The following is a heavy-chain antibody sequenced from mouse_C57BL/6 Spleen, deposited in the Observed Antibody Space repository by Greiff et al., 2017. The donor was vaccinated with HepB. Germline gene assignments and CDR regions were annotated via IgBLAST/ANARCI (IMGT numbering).Heavy chain of an antibody. CDR3: ARSIVTTTFDV. D-gene: IGHD2-5*01. CDR1: GYTFTDYY. Sequence: EVQLQQSGPELVKPGASVKISCKASGYTFTDYYMNWVKQSHGKSLEWIGDINPNNGGTSYNQKFKGKATLTVDKSSSTAYMELRSLTSEDSAVYYCARSIVTTTFDVWGTGTTVTVSS. J-gene: IGHJ1*03. CDR2: INPNNGGT. V-gene: IGHV1-26*01.